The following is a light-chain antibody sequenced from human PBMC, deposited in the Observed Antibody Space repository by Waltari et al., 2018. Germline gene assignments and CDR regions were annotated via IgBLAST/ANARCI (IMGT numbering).Light chain of an antibody. CDR3: QHYVRLPVT. V-gene: IGKV3-20*01. CDR2: GAS. J-gene: IGKJ1*01. CDR1: QSVSRA. Sequence: EIVLTPSPGTLSLSPGARVTLSCRASQSVSRALAWYQQKPGQAPRLLMYGASSRATGIPDRFSGSGSGTDFSLTISRLEPEDFAVYYCQHYVRLPVTFGQGTKVEIK.